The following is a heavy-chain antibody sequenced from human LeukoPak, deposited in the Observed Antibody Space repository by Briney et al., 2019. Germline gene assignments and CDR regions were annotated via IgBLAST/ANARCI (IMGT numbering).Heavy chain of an antibody. CDR3: AKNGDRGAYCSGGSCYPYYYYYMDV. CDR1: GFTFSNYG. Sequence: GGSLRLSCAASGFTFSNYGMSWVRQAPGKGLEWVSSISSTGGTTYYADSVKGRFTISRDNSKNTLFLQVNSLRAEDTAIYYCAKNGDRGAYCSGGSCYPYYYYYMDVWGKGTTVTISS. CDR2: ISSTGGTT. D-gene: IGHD2-15*01. V-gene: IGHV3-23*01. J-gene: IGHJ6*03.